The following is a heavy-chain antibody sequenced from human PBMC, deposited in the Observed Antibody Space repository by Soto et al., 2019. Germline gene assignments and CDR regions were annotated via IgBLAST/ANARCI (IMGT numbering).Heavy chain of an antibody. J-gene: IGHJ6*02. D-gene: IGHD3-16*01. CDR1: GFTFSSYG. CDR2: IWYDGSNK. CDR3: ARDGGSYYYDGMDV. V-gene: IGHV3-33*01. Sequence: QVQLVESGGGVVQPGRSLRLSCAASGFTFSSYGMHWVRQAPGKGLEWVAVIWYDGSNKYYADSVKGRFTISRDNSKNTLYLQMNSLSAEDTAVYYCARDGGSYYYDGMDVWGQGTTVTVSS.